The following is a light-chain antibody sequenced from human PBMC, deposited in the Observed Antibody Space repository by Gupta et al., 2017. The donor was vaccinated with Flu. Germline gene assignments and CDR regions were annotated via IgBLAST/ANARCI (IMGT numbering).Light chain of an antibody. CDR1: QDIRSF. Sequence: GDRVTITCRASQDIRSFLAWFQQKPGKVPTLLIFGASTLQSGVPSRFSGSGSGTVFTLTIDSLQPEDFATYYCQSHNGPPFPFGPGTTVD. CDR2: GAS. V-gene: IGKV1-27*01. J-gene: IGKJ3*01. CDR3: QSHNGPPFP.